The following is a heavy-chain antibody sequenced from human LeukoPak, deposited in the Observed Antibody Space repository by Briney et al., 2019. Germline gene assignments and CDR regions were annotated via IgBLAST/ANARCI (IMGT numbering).Heavy chain of an antibody. Sequence: GGSLRLSCAASALAFNSCGMHWVRQAPGKGLEWVAFIRYDGSNKYYADSVKGRFTISRDNSKNTLYLQMNSLRAEDTAVYYCARPLGNSSSSEYFQHWSQGTLVTVSS. J-gene: IGHJ1*01. V-gene: IGHV3-30*02. CDR2: IRYDGSNK. D-gene: IGHD6-13*01. CDR3: ARPLGNSSSSEYFQH. CDR1: ALAFNSCG.